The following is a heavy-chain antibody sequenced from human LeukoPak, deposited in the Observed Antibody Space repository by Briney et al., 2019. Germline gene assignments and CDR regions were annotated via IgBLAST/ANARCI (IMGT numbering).Heavy chain of an antibody. D-gene: IGHD2-21*02. V-gene: IGHV3-33*01. Sequence: GGSLRLSCAASGFTFSSYGMHWVRQAPGKGLEWVAVIWYDGSNKYYADSVKGRFTISRDNSKNTLYLQMNSLRVEDTAVYYCARANHYGDYYFDYWGQGTLVTVSS. J-gene: IGHJ4*02. CDR1: GFTFSSYG. CDR2: IWYDGSNK. CDR3: ARANHYGDYYFDY.